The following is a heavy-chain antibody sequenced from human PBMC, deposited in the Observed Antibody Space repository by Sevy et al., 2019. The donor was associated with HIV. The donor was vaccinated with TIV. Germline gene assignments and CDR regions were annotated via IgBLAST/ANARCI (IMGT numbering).Heavy chain of an antibody. CDR1: GFTFSDYA. D-gene: IGHD4-17*01. V-gene: IGHV3-23*01. CDR3: AKDLTSLMTSVTAFDY. J-gene: IGHJ4*02. Sequence: GGSLRLSCAASGFTFSDYAMTWVRQAPGKGLEWVSAISGSGRNTYNVDSVKGRFTISRDNSKSTLYLQMNSLRAEDTAIYYCAKDLTSLMTSVTAFDYWGQGTLVTVSS. CDR2: ISGSGRNT.